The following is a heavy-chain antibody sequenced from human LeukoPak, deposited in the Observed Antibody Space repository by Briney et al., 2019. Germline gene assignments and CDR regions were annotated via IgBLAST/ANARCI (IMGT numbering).Heavy chain of an antibody. Sequence: PGGSLRLSCAASGFTFSNAWMSWVRQAPGKGLEWVGRIKRKIDGGTTDYAAPVKGRFTISRDDSKNTLYLQMNSLKTEDTAVYYCPREAQDGYYFDYWGQGTLVTVSP. CDR1: GFTFSNAW. D-gene: IGHD1-26*01. J-gene: IGHJ4*02. V-gene: IGHV3-15*01. CDR2: IKRKIDGGTT. CDR3: PREAQDGYYFDY.